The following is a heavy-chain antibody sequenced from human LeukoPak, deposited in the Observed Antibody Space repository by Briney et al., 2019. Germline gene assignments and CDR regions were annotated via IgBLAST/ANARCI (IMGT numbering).Heavy chain of an antibody. Sequence: GGSLRLSCAASGFTFSDYYLSWIRQAPGKGLEWVSYISSSGNTIYYADSVKGRFTISRDNANNSLYLQMNSLRAEDTAVYYCAVQRTLWQQVLDHWGQGTLVTVSS. V-gene: IGHV3-11*01. CDR1: GFTFSDYY. CDR2: ISSSGNTI. J-gene: IGHJ4*02. D-gene: IGHD6-13*01. CDR3: AVQRTLWQQVLDH.